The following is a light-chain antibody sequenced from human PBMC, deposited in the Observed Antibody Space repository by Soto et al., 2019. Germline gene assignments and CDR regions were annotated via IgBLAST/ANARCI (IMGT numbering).Light chain of an antibody. J-gene: IGLJ2*01. Sequence: QSVLTQPPSASGTPGQRVTISCSGSSSNIGTNTVIWYQQLPGAAPKLLIYSDNQCPSGVPDRFSGSKSGTSVSLAISGLQSEDEADYYCAAWDVSLVVFGGGTQLTVL. CDR1: SSNIGTNT. V-gene: IGLV1-44*01. CDR2: SDN. CDR3: AAWDVSLVV.